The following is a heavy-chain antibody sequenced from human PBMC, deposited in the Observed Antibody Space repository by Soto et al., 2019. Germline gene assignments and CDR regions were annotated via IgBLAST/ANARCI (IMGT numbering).Heavy chain of an antibody. V-gene: IGHV1-69*01. CDR1: GGTFSSYA. Sequence: QVQLVQSGAEAKKPGSSVKVSCKASGGTFSSYAINWVRQAPGQGLEWMGGIIPIFGTANYAQKFQGRVTITADESTSTAYIELSSLRSEDTAVYYCAREASENRGWYVYWGQGTLVTVSS. J-gene: IGHJ4*02. CDR2: IIPIFGTA. D-gene: IGHD6-19*01. CDR3: AREASENRGWYVY.